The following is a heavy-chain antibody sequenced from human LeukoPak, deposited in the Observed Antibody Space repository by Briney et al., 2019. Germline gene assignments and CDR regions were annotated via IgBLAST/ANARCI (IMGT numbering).Heavy chain of an antibody. V-gene: IGHV1-69*04. CDR1: GGTFSSYA. CDR3: AKKSSVVVTAGDAFDI. Sequence: SVKVSCKASGGTFSSYAISWVRQAPGQGLEWMGRIIPIFGIANYAQKFQGRVTITADKSTSTAYMEPSSLRSEDTAVYYCAKKSSVVVTAGDAFDIWGQGTMVTVSS. J-gene: IGHJ3*02. CDR2: IIPIFGIA. D-gene: IGHD2-21*02.